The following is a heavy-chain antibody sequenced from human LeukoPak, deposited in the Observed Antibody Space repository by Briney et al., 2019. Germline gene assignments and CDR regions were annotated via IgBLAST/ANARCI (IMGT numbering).Heavy chain of an antibody. CDR2: IYTSGST. Sequence: PSETLSLTCTVSGGSISSYYWSWIRQPAGKGLEWIGRIYTSGSTNYNPSLKSRVTMSVDTSKNQFSLKLSSVTAADTAVYYCARELNDYSNTHLDYWGQGTLVTVSS. CDR1: GGSISSYY. CDR3: ARELNDYSNTHLDY. J-gene: IGHJ4*02. D-gene: IGHD4-11*01. V-gene: IGHV4-4*07.